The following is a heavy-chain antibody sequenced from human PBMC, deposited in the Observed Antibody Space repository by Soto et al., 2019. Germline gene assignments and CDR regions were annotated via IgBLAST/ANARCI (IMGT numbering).Heavy chain of an antibody. J-gene: IGHJ4*02. Sequence: QVQLVQSGAEVKKPGSSVKVSCKASGGTFSSYAISWVRQAPGQGLEWMGGIIPIFGTANYAQKFQGRVTITADESTSTAYMELSSLRSEDTAVYYCASDLGRHSSSWDWTSYYFDYWGQGTLVTVSS. CDR3: ASDLGRHSSSWDWTSYYFDY. D-gene: IGHD6-13*01. CDR2: IIPIFGTA. CDR1: GGTFSSYA. V-gene: IGHV1-69*01.